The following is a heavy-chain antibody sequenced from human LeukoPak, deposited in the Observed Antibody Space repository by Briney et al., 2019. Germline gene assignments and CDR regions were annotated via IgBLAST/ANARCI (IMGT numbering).Heavy chain of an antibody. J-gene: IGHJ4*02. Sequence: GGSLRLSCAASGFAFSNAWMSWVRQAPGKGLEWVAFIGYDGSNKYYTDSVKGRFTISRDNSKNTLYLQMSSLRAEDTAVYYCARAIGYSSSAFDYWGQGTLVTVSS. CDR2: IGYDGSNK. V-gene: IGHV3-30*02. CDR3: ARAIGYSSSAFDY. CDR1: GFAFSNAW. D-gene: IGHD6-6*01.